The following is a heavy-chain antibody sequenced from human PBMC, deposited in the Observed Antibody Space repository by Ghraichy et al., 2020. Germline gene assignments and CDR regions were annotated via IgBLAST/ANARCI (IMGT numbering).Heavy chain of an antibody. D-gene: IGHD4-17*01. V-gene: IGHV3-74*01. J-gene: IGHJ6*02. CDR2: IKSDGSST. CDR1: GFTFSSYW. CDR3: ARGLRQSGDYYSGMDV. Sequence: GGSLRLSCAASGFTFSSYWMHWVRQAPGKGLVWVSRIKSDGSSTTYADSVKGRFTISRDNAKNTLYLQMNSLRAEDTAVYYCARGLRQSGDYYSGMDVWGQGTTVTVSS.